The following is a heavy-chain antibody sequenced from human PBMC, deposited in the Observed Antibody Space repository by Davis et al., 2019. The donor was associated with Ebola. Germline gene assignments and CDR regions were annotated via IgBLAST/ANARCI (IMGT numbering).Heavy chain of an antibody. CDR1: RFTFTNAW. CDR3: ARRLEAWDF. D-gene: IGHD1-1*01. J-gene: IGHJ4*02. Sequence: GGSLRLSCAASRFTFTNAWMSWVRQAPGKGLEWVSSIIGGANSIYYADSVKGRFTISRDNTKNSLYLHLNNLRAEDTAVYYCARRLEAWDFWGQGTLVTVSS. V-gene: IGHV3-11*01. CDR2: IIGGANSI.